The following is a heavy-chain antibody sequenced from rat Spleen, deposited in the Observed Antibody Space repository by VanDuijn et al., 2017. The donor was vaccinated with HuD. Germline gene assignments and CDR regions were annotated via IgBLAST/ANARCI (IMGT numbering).Heavy chain of an antibody. CDR1: GFTFSKYG. Sequence: EVQLVESGGGLVQPGRSLKLSCAASGFTFSKYGMHWIRQAPTKGLEWVASISVSGGSSYYRDSVNGRFTLSRDNAKSTLYLQMDSLRSEDTATYYCATAGTRISRFAYWGQGTLVTVSS. D-gene: IGHD1-4*01. V-gene: IGHV5-19*01. J-gene: IGHJ3*01. CDR3: ATAGTRISRFAY. CDR2: ISVSGGSS.